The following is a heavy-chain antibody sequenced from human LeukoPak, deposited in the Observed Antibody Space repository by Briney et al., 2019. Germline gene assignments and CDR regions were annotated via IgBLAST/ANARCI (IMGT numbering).Heavy chain of an antibody. Sequence: GGSLRLSCAPSGLAVSSTFMSWVRQAPGRGLEWVSIIYSGGTTHYADSMKGRFTISRDNAKNMLYLQMDSLRVGDTAIYYCARNTDYYGSGTYGYFDHWGRGTLVTVSS. CDR1: GLAVSSTF. V-gene: IGHV3-53*01. J-gene: IGHJ2*01. D-gene: IGHD3-10*01. CDR2: IYSGGTT. CDR3: ARNTDYYGSGTYGYFDH.